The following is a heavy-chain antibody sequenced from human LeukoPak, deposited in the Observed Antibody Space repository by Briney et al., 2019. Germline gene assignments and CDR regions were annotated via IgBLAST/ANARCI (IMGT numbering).Heavy chain of an antibody. D-gene: IGHD2-2*02. V-gene: IGHV3-30*18. CDR3: AKGAPYCSSTSCHNPPFGYYYYGMDV. CDR1: GFTFSSYG. J-gene: IGHJ6*02. Sequence: GGSLRLSCAASGFTFSSYGMHWVRQAPGKGLEWVAVISYDGSNKYYADSVKGRFTISRDNSKNTLYLQMNSLRAEDTAVYYCAKGAPYCSSTSCHNPPFGYYYYGMDVWGQGTTVTVSS. CDR2: ISYDGSNK.